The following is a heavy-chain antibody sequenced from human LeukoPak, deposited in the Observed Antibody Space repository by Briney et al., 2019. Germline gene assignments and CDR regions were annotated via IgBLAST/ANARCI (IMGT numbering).Heavy chain of an antibody. D-gene: IGHD6-13*01. Sequence: PSETLSLTCTVSGGSISSYYWSWIRQPPGKGLEWIGYIYYSGGTNYNPPLKSRVTISVDTSKNQFSLKLSSVTAADTAVYYSARYSDNWFDPWGQGTLVTVSS. CDR2: IYYSGGT. CDR3: ARYSDNWFDP. J-gene: IGHJ5*02. CDR1: GGSISSYY. V-gene: IGHV4-59*01.